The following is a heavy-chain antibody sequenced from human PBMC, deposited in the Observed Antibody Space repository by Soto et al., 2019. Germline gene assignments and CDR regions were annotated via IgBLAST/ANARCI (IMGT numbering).Heavy chain of an antibody. CDR2: IYYSGST. V-gene: IGHV4-31*03. CDR3: ARDTYYYDSSGYGDAFDI. Sequence: SETLSLTCTVSGGSISSGGYYWSWIRQHPGKGLEWIGYIYYSGSTYYNPSLKSRVTISVDTSKNQFSLKLSSVTAADTAVYYCARDTYYYDSSGYGDAFDIWGQGTMVTVSS. J-gene: IGHJ3*02. CDR1: GGSISSGGYY. D-gene: IGHD3-22*01.